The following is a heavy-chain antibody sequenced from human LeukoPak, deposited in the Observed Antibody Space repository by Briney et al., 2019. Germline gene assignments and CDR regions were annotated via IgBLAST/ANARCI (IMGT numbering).Heavy chain of an antibody. CDR3: ARAGIAALYDAFGI. D-gene: IGHD6-13*01. J-gene: IGHJ3*02. CDR2: ISYDGSNK. CDR1: GFTFSSYA. V-gene: IGHV3-30-3*01. Sequence: GGSLRLPCAASGFTFSSYAMHWVHQAPGKGLEWVAVISYDGSNKYYADSVKGRFTISRDNSKNTLYLQMNSLRAEDTAVYYCARAGIAALYDAFGIWGQGTMVTVSS.